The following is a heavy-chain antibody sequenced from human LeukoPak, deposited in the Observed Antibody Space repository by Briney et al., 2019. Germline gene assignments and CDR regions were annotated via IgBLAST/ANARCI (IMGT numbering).Heavy chain of an antibody. J-gene: IGHJ3*02. CDR3: ARGTIGLDAFDI. V-gene: IGHV1-2*02. Sequence: GASVKVSCKASGYTFIGYYMHWVRQAPGQGLEWMGWINPNSGGTNYAQKFQGRVTMTWDTFISTAYMELSRLRSDDTAVYYCARGTIGLDAFDIWGQGTMVTVSS. CDR2: INPNSGGT. CDR1: GYTFIGYY. D-gene: IGHD3-10*01.